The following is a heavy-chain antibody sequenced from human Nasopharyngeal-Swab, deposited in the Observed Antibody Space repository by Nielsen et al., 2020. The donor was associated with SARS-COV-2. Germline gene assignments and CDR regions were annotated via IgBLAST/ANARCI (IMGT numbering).Heavy chain of an antibody. CDR2: ISGSGGST. V-gene: IGHV3-23*01. CDR3: AKDTSLKIRYSSSSHFDY. D-gene: IGHD6-6*01. CDR1: GFTFSSYA. J-gene: IGHJ4*02. Sequence: GGSLRLSCAASGFTFSSYAMSWVRQAPGKELEWVSAISGSGGSTYYADSVKGRFTISRDNSKNTLYLQMNSLRAEDTAVYCCAKDTSLKIRYSSSSHFDYWGQGTLVTVSS.